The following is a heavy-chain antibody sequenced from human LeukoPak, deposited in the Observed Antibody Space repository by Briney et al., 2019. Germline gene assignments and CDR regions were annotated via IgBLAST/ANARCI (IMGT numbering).Heavy chain of an antibody. CDR2: ISWNSANI. CDR3: ARESSRDGYNSDYYFDY. D-gene: IGHD5-24*01. Sequence: PGRSLRLSCAASGFTFDDYAMDWVRQGPGKGLEWVAGISWNSANIAYADSVEGRFTISRDNAKNSLYLEMTSLRAEDTALYYCARESSRDGYNSDYYFDYWGRGTPVSVSS. J-gene: IGHJ4*02. V-gene: IGHV3-9*01. CDR1: GFTFDDYA.